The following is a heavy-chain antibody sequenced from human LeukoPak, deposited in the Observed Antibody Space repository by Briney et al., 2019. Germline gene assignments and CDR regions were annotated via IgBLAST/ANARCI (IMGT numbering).Heavy chain of an antibody. J-gene: IGHJ4*02. CDR1: GVPISHTNYY. CDR3: ARDHNDYVWGSYRYSYPLD. D-gene: IGHD3-16*02. CDR2: IYYSGTT. Sequence: KPSETLSLTCTVYGVPISHTNYYWGWVRQSPGKGLEWIGGIYYSGTTHYNPSLKSRVTLSVDTSKNQFFLTLASVTAADTAVYYCARDHNDYVWGSYRYSYPLDWGQGTLVTVSS. V-gene: IGHV4-39*07.